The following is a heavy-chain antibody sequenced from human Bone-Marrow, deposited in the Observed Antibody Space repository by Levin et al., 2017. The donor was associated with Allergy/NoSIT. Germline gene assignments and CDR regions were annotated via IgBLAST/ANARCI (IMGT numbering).Heavy chain of an antibody. V-gene: IGHV1-8*01. J-gene: IGHJ6*02. D-gene: IGHD3-10*01. CDR2: MNPNTGAT. CDR3: ARAGGSGPICHYYGMDV. Sequence: EASVKVSCKASGYSFTSYEINWVRQVTGQGPEWLGWMNPNTGATGYAQKFQGRVTMTRNISINTAYMELSSLRFEDTALYFCARAGGSGPICHYYGMDVWGQGTTVAVSS. CDR1: GYSFTSYE.